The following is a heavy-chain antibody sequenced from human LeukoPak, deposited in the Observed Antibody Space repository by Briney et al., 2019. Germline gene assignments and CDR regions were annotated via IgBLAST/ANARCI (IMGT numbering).Heavy chain of an antibody. CDR2: ISSSSSYI. V-gene: IGHV3-21*01. D-gene: IGHD2-2*01. J-gene: IGHJ3*02. CDR3: AREPRGSSTSPDAFDI. Sequence: GGSLRLSCAASGFTFINYAMNWVRQAPGKGLEWVSSISSSSSYIYYADSVKGRFTISRDNAKNSLYLQMNSLRAEDTAVYYCAREPRGSSTSPDAFDIWGQGTMVTVSS. CDR1: GFTFINYA.